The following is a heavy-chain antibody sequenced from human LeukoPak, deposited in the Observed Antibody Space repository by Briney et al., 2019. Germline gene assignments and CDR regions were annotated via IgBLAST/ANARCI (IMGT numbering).Heavy chain of an antibody. CDR1: GASIRSGDHH. Sequence: PSQTLSLTCSVSGASIRSGDHHWSWLRQSPGKGLEWIGYIYFSGSRSSNPSLRSRLTISVDTSKNQFSLKLNSVTAADTALYYCARGGGGYTLYSFDYWGQGALVTVSS. J-gene: IGHJ4*02. D-gene: IGHD3-22*01. CDR3: ARGGGGYTLYSFDY. V-gene: IGHV4-30-4*08. CDR2: IYFSGSR.